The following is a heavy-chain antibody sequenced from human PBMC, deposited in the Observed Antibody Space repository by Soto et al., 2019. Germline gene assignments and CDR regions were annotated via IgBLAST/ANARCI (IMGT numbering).Heavy chain of an antibody. Sequence: QVQLQESGPGLVKPSGTLSLTCAVSGGSISSSNWWSWVRQPPGKGLEWIGEIYHSGSTNYNPSLKSRVTISVDKSKNQFSLKLSSVTAADTAVYYCARSGGARSSSYYYGMDVWGQGTTVTVSS. CDR2: IYHSGST. V-gene: IGHV4-4*02. J-gene: IGHJ6*02. CDR1: GGSISSSNW. D-gene: IGHD1-26*01. CDR3: ARSGGARSSSYYYGMDV.